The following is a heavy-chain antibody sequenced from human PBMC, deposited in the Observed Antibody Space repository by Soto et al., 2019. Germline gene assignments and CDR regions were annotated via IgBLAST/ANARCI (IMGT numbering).Heavy chain of an antibody. V-gene: IGHV4-31*03. CDR3: AREGGSYDSGGYLIRGAFDI. D-gene: IGHD3-22*01. CDR2: IYFRGNT. J-gene: IGHJ3*02. Sequence: QVQLQESGPGLVKPSQTLSLACSVSGDSISRIDYYWTWIRQHPEKGLEWIGNIYFRGNTYYSPSLENRLTISFDTSKNQFSLKLTSVTAADTAVYYCAREGGSYDSGGYLIRGAFDIWGQGTMVTVSS. CDR1: GDSISRIDYY.